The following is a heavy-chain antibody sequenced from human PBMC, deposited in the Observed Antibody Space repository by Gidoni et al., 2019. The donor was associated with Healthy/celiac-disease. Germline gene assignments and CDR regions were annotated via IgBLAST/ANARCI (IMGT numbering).Heavy chain of an antibody. Sequence: QVHLQQCGAGLLKPSETLSLTCAVYGGSCSGYYCSWLRQPPGKGLESIGEINHSGSTNYNPSLKSRGTISVDTSKNQFSLKLSSVTAADTAVYYCARVRLGMATIPLNYYYYYGMDVWGQGTTVTVSS. CDR3: ARVRLGMATIPLNYYYYYGMDV. CDR2: INHSGST. V-gene: IGHV4-34*01. D-gene: IGHD5-12*01. CDR1: GGSCSGYY. J-gene: IGHJ6*02.